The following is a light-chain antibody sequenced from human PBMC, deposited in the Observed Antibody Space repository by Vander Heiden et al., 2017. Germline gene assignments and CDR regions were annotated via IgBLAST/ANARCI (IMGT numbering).Light chain of an antibody. CDR1: QSVSRY. V-gene: IGKV3-11*01. Sequence: EIVLTQSPATLSLSPGHRAALSCRASQSVSRYLAWYQQKPGQAPRLLIYEASNRATGIPARFSGSGSGTDFALTISSLEPEDVAVYYCQQRSNWPYTFGQGTKVEIK. J-gene: IGKJ2*01. CDR3: QQRSNWPYT. CDR2: EAS.